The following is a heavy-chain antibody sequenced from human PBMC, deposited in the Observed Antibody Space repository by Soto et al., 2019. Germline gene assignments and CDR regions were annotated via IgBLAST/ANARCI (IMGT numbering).Heavy chain of an antibody. V-gene: IGHV3-23*01. J-gene: IGHJ3*02. CDR3: AKDVKSRISGFDI. CDR1: GFTFSSYA. CDR2: ISSSGGST. Sequence: GGSLRLSCAASGFTFSSYAMSWVRQAPGKGLEWVSTISSSGGSTYYADSVKGRLTISRDNSKNTLYLQVNSLRAEDTAVYYSAKDVKSRISGFDIWGQGTMVTVSS. D-gene: IGHD6-25*01.